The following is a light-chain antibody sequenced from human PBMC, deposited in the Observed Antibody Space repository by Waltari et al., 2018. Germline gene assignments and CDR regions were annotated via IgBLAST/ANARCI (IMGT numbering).Light chain of an antibody. CDR2: EST. J-gene: IGKJ5*01. Sequence: DIQMTQSPSSLSASVGHRVTITCQARQDISNFLNWYQQKPGGAPKLLIYESTNLETWVPSRFSASGSGTYFTVTISSLQPEDIGTYYCQQFEDVPITFGQGTRLDIK. CDR3: QQFEDVPIT. V-gene: IGKV1-33*01. CDR1: QDISNF.